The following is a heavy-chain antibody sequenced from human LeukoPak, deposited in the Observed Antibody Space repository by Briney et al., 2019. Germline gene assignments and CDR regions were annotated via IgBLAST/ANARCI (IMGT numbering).Heavy chain of an antibody. CDR1: GGSISSSNW. CDR2: IYHSGST. CDR3: ARYSSGWWDNNWFDP. D-gene: IGHD6-19*01. V-gene: IGHV4-4*02. Sequence: PSETLSLTCTVSGGSISSSNWWSWVRQPPGKGLEWIGEIYHSGSTNYNPSLKSRVTISVDKSKNQFSLKLSSVTAADTAVYYCARYSSGWWDNNWFDPWGQGTLVTVSS. J-gene: IGHJ5*02.